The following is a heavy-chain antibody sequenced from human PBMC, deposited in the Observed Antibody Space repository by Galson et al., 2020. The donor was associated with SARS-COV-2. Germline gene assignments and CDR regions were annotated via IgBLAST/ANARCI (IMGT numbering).Heavy chain of an antibody. V-gene: IGHV3-7*01. Sequence: GGSLRLSCAASGFTFSSYWMSWVRQAPGKGLEWVANIKQDGSEKYYVDSVKGRFTISRDNAKNSLYLQMNSLRAEDTAVYYCARDVSDYVGELDYWGQGTLVTVSS. J-gene: IGHJ4*02. D-gene: IGHD4-17*01. CDR1: GFTFSSYW. CDR2: IKQDGSEK. CDR3: ARDVSDYVGELDY.